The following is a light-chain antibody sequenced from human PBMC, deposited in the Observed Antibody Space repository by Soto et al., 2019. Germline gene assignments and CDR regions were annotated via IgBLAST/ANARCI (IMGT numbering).Light chain of an antibody. V-gene: IGKV3-15*01. CDR1: ESVSTN. Sequence: EILMTQSPATLSLSPGERATLSCGASESVSTNLAWYQQKAGQAPRLLIYGASTRATGIPARFSGSGSGTEFTLTISSLQSEDFAVYYCQQLNSSPLTFGGGTKVDIK. J-gene: IGKJ4*01. CDR3: QQLNSSPLT. CDR2: GAS.